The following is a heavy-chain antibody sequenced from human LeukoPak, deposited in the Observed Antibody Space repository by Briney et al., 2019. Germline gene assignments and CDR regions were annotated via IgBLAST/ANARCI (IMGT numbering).Heavy chain of an antibody. Sequence: PSETLSLTCTVSGGSISSSSYYWGWIRQPPGRGLEWIGSIYYSGSTYYNPSLKSRVTISVDTSKNQFSLKLSSVTAADTAVYYCARGGRSSWLRSLAEYFQHWGQGTLVTVSS. CDR2: IYYSGST. CDR1: GGSISSSSYY. CDR3: ARGGRSSWLRSLAEYFQH. J-gene: IGHJ1*01. D-gene: IGHD6-13*01. V-gene: IGHV4-39*01.